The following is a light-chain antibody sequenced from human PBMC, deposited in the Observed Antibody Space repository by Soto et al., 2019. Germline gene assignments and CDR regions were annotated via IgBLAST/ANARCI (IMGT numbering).Light chain of an antibody. V-gene: IGLV2-14*01. CDR1: SSDVGGYNS. CDR3: SSYTSNSTVV. J-gene: IGLJ2*01. CDR2: DVS. Sequence: QSALTQPASVSGSPGQSITISCTGTSSDVGGYNSVSWYQQHPGKAPKLMIYDVSNRPSGVSNRFSGSKSGNTASLTISGLQAEDEADFYCSSYTSNSTVVFGGGTHLTVL.